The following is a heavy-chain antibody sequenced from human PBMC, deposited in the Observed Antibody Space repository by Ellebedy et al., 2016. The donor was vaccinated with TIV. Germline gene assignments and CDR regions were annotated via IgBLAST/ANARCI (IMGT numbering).Heavy chain of an antibody. Sequence: GESLKISCAASGFTFSNYWMTWVRQAPGKGPECLANIKQDGSEKYYVDSVKRRFTISRDNAKNSLYLQMNSLSAEDTAVYFCERSRGVSYWGQGTLVTVSS. V-gene: IGHV3-7*03. CDR3: ERSRGVSY. J-gene: IGHJ4*02. CDR2: IKQDGSEK. CDR1: GFTFSNYW. D-gene: IGHD2-8*01.